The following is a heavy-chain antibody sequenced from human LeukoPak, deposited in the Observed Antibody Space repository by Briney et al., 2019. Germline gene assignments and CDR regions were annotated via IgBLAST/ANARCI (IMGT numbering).Heavy chain of an antibody. CDR1: GYTFTSYG. Sequence: ASVKVSCKASGYTFTSYGISWVRQAPGQGLEWMGWISAYSGNTNYAQKFQGRVTITTDEPTSTAYMELSSLRSEDTAVYYCARSGFGELLRAFDIWGQGTMVTVSS. J-gene: IGHJ3*02. CDR2: ISAYSGNT. CDR3: ARSGFGELLRAFDI. D-gene: IGHD3-10*01. V-gene: IGHV1-18*01.